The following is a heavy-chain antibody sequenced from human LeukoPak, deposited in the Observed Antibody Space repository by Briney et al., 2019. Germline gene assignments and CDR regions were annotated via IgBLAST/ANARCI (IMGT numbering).Heavy chain of an antibody. CDR2: IIPIFGIA. V-gene: IGHV1-69*04. D-gene: IGHD5-24*01. CDR1: GGTFSSYA. CDR3: ARENDGDEDGYNSAFDY. J-gene: IGHJ4*02. Sequence: SVKVSCKASGGTFSSYAISWVRQAPGQGLEWMGRIIPIFGIANYAQKFQGRVTITADKSTSTTYMELSSLRSEDTAVYYCARENDGDEDGYNSAFDYWGQGTLVTVSS.